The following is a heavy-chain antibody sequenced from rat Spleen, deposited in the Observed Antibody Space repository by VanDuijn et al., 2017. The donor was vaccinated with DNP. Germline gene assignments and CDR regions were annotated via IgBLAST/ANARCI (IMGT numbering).Heavy chain of an antibody. J-gene: IGHJ4*01. CDR2: ITKTGGST. Sequence: EVQLVESGGGLVQPGRSLKLSCTTSEFTFTNYGMAWVRQAPGKGLEWVASITKTGGSTYYPDSVKGRFTISRDNAKSTLYLQMNSLRSEDTATYYCIRSIATIRGYVRDAWGQGASVTVSS. V-gene: IGHV5-31*01. D-gene: IGHD1-2*01. CDR1: EFTFTNYG. CDR3: IRSIATIRGYVRDA.